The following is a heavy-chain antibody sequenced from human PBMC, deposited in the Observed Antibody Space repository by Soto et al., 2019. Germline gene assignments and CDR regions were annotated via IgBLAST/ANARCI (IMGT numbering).Heavy chain of an antibody. D-gene: IGHD6-13*01. Sequence: QVQLVESGGGVVQPGRSLRLSCAASGFTFSSYGMHWVLQAPGQGLERVAVISYDGSKKYYADSVKGRFTISRDNSKNTLYLQMNSLRAEDTAVYYCAKDLRYSSSWDLRSYYYGMDVWGQGTKVTVSS. CDR1: GFTFSSYG. V-gene: IGHV3-30*18. J-gene: IGHJ6*02. CDR2: ISYDGSKK. CDR3: AKDLRYSSSWDLRSYYYGMDV.